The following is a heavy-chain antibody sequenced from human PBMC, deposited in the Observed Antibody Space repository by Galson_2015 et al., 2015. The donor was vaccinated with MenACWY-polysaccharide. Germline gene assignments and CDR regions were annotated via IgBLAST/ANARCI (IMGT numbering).Heavy chain of an antibody. V-gene: IGHV5-51*01. CDR2: IYPGDSET. Sequence: QSGAEVKKPGESLKISCRGSGYTFTSFWIGWVRHMPGKGLEWMGIIYPGDSETRYSPSFQGQVTISADKSISTAYLQWNSLKASDTAIYYCARQALYSASWLDYWGQGTLVTVSS. D-gene: IGHD6-13*01. CDR1: GYTFTSFW. J-gene: IGHJ4*02. CDR3: ARQALYSASWLDY.